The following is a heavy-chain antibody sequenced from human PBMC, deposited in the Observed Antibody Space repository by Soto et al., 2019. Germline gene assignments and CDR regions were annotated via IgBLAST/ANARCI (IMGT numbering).Heavy chain of an antibody. V-gene: IGHV3-30*18. CDR2: ISYDGSNK. Sequence: GGSLRLSCAASGFTFSSYGMHWVRQAPGKGLEWVAVISYDGSNKYYADSVKGRFTISRDNSKNTLYLQMNSLRAEDTAVYYCAKGHSDDIGLYYFDYWGQGTLVTVSS. CDR3: AKGHSDDIGLYYFDY. J-gene: IGHJ4*02. CDR1: GFTFSSYG. D-gene: IGHD3-22*01.